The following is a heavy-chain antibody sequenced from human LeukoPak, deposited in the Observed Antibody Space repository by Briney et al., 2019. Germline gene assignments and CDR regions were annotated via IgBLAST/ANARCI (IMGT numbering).Heavy chain of an antibody. CDR2: IKEDGSEK. J-gene: IGHJ3*02. D-gene: IGHD3-10*01. V-gene: IGHV3-7*03. CDR1: GFTLSSYW. Sequence: GGSLRLSCAASGFTLSSYWMSWVRQAPGKGLEWVANIKEDGSEKYYVDSVKGRFTISRDNAKNSLYLHMDSLTAEDTAMYYCARDWVAGVPFDAFDIWGQGTMVSVSS. CDR3: ARDWVAGVPFDAFDI.